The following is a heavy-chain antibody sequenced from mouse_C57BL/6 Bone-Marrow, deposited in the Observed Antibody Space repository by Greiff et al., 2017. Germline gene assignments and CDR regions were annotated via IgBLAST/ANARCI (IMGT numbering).Heavy chain of an antibody. J-gene: IGHJ4*01. CDR1: GYTFTSYW. Sequence: QVQLQQSGAELMKPGASVKLSCKASGYTFTSYWIDWVKQRPGHGLEWIGEIFPGSGSTTYNEKFKGKATITEDTSSNTAYMQLSSLTTDDSAIYYCARGGYARDEGGQGTRGTVAA. CDR3: ARGGYARDE. CDR2: IFPGSGST. V-gene: IGHV1-9*01.